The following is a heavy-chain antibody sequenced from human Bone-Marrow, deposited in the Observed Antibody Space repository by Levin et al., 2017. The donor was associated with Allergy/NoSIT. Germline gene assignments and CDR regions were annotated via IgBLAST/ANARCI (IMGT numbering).Heavy chain of an antibody. CDR3: AKVRWEQQPTQLRDYPEYYDYGMDG. CDR1: GFTFSSYG. CDR2: ISYDGSNK. D-gene: IGHD6-13*01. Sequence: PGGSLRLSCAASGFTFSSYGMHWVRQAPGKGLEWVAVISYDGSNKYYADSVKGRFTISRDNSKNTLYLQMNSLRAEDTAVYYCAKVRWEQQPTQLRDYPEYYDYGMDGWGQGTTVTVSS. J-gene: IGHJ6*02. V-gene: IGHV3-30*18.